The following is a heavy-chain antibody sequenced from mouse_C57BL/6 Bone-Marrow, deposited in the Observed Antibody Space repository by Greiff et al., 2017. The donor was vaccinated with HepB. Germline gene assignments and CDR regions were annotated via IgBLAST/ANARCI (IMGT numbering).Heavy chain of an antibody. J-gene: IGHJ1*03. V-gene: IGHV1-82*01. CDR2: IYPGDGDT. D-gene: IGHD2-1*01. Sequence: QVQLQQSGPELVKPGASVKISCKASGYAFSSSWMNWVKPRPGKGLEWIGRIYPGDGDTNYNGKFKGKATLTADKSSSTAYMQLSSLTSEDSAVYFCASIYYGSHWYFDVWGTGTTVTVSS. CDR1: GYAFSSSW. CDR3: ASIYYGSHWYFDV.